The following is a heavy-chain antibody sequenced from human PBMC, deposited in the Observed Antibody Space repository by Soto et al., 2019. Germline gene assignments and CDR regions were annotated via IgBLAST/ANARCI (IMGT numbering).Heavy chain of an antibody. CDR1: GFTFSLNA. CDR2: ISYDGRNK. J-gene: IGHJ4*02. D-gene: IGHD2-2*01. Sequence: QVQLVESGGGVVQPGRSLRLSCAASGFTFSLNAMHWVRQAPGKGLEWVAVISYDGRNKFYADSVKGRFTISRDNSKNTLYLQMSSLKSEDTAVYYCARDRYSAAVATYLDYWGQGALVTASS. V-gene: IGHV3-30*15. CDR3: ARDRYSAAVATYLDY.